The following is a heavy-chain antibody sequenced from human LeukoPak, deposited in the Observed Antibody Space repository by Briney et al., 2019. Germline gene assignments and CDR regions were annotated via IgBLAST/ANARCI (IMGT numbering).Heavy chain of an antibody. CDR1: GFTFSSYA. J-gene: IGHJ6*03. CDR3: AKSEYSSTSSLFINYYYMDV. D-gene: IGHD2-2*01. Sequence: GGSLRLSCAASGFTFSSYAMSWVRQAPGKGLEWVSAISGSGGSTYYADSVKGRFTISRDNSKNTLYLQMNSLRAEDTAVYYCAKSEYSSTSSLFINYYYMDVWGKGTTVTVSS. CDR2: ISGSGGST. V-gene: IGHV3-23*01.